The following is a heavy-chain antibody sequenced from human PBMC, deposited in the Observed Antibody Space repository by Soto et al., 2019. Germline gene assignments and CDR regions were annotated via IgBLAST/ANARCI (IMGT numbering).Heavy chain of an antibody. CDR3: ARYAGRSRFDE. J-gene: IGHJ4*02. CDR1: GCSISTYH. Sequence: SETLSLTCTASGCSISTYHWSWIRQPPGKGLEWIAYINYNGRTKYNPSLKSRVTMSLDTCNNQFSLKLRSVTAAYTAVIYRARYAGRSRFDEWGQGTLVT. D-gene: IGHD2-2*01. V-gene: IGHV4-59*01. CDR2: INYNGRT.